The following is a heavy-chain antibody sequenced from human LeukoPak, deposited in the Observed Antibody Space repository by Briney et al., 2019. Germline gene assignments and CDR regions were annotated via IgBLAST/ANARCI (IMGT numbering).Heavy chain of an antibody. D-gene: IGHD3-9*01. Sequence: GGSLRLSCAASGFTFSSYSMNWVRQAPGKGLEWVSVIYNDDNTNYADSVKDRFTISRDKSKNTLYLQMNSLRAEDTAVYYCARGAPEGYYDILTGYYYNPTFDYWGQGTLVTVSS. CDR3: ARGAPEGYYDILTGYYYNPTFDY. CDR2: IYNDDNT. J-gene: IGHJ4*02. V-gene: IGHV3-66*01. CDR1: GFTFSSYS.